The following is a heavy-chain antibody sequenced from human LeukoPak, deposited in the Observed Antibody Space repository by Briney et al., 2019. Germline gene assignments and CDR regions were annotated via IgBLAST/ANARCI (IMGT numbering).Heavy chain of an antibody. CDR3: ARAGLMVYARGAFDI. V-gene: IGHV1-18*01. Sequence: ASVKVSCKASGYTFTSYGISWVRQAPGQGLEWMGWISAYNGNTNYAQKLQGRVTMTTDTSTSTAYMELRSLRSDDTAVYYCARAGLMVYARGAFDIWGQGTMVTVPS. CDR2: ISAYNGNT. J-gene: IGHJ3*02. CDR1: GYTFTSYG. D-gene: IGHD2-8*01.